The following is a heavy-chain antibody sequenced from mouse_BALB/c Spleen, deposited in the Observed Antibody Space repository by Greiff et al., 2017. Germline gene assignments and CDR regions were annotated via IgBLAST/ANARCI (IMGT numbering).Heavy chain of an antibody. J-gene: IGHJ3*01. CDR1: GFTFSSYG. V-gene: IGHV5-6*01. CDR2: ISSGGSYT. Sequence: EVQVVESGGDLVKPGGSLKLSCAASGFTFSSYGMSWVRQTPDKRLEWVATISSGGSYTYYPDSVKGRFTISRDNAKNTLYLQMSSLKSEDTAMYYCASPAYYVNYSFAYWGQGTLVTVSA. CDR3: ASPAYYVNYSFAY. D-gene: IGHD2-10*01.